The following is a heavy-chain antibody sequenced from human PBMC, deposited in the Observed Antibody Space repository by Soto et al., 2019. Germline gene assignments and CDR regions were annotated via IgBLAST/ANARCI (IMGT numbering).Heavy chain of an antibody. D-gene: IGHD5-18*01. CDR3: AREWYSYGYDY. Sequence: GGSLRLSCAASGFTFSSYSMNWVRQAPGKGLEWVSYISSSSSTIYYADSVKGRFTISRDNAKNSLYLQMNSLRAEDTAVYYCAREWYSYGYDYWGQGTLVTVSS. V-gene: IGHV3-48*01. CDR1: GFTFSSYS. CDR2: ISSSSSTI. J-gene: IGHJ4*02.